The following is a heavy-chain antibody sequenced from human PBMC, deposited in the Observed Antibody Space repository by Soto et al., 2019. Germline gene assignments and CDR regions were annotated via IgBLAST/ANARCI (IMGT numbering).Heavy chain of an antibody. D-gene: IGHD4-17*01. CDR2: INSDGSST. Sequence: AGGSLRLSCAASGFTFSSYWMHWVRQAPGKGLVWVSRINSDGSSTSYADSVKGRFTISRDNAKNTLYLQMNSLRAEDTAVYYCAREIAYGDYVSDAFDIWGQGTMVTVSS. V-gene: IGHV3-74*01. CDR1: GFTFSSYW. J-gene: IGHJ3*02. CDR3: AREIAYGDYVSDAFDI.